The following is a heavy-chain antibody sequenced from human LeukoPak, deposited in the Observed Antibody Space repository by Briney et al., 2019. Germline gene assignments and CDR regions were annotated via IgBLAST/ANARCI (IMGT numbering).Heavy chain of an antibody. CDR3: ARAPGLVVVAAKEYWFDP. CDR2: IVVGSGNT. J-gene: IGHJ5*02. CDR1: GFTFTSSA. V-gene: IGHV1-58*01. D-gene: IGHD2-15*01. Sequence: SVKVSCKASGFTFTSSAVQWVRQARGQRLEWIGWIVVGSGNTNYAQKFQERVTITRDMSTSTAYMELSSLRSEDTAVYYCARAPGLVVVAAKEYWFDPWGQGTLVTVSS.